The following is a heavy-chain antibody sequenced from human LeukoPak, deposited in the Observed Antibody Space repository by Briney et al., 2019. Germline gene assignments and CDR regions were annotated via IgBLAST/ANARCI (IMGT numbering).Heavy chain of an antibody. CDR3: ARDLSSSWYSLGY. J-gene: IGHJ4*02. D-gene: IGHD6-13*01. CDR2: INWSGEST. Sequence: GGSLRLSCAASGLTVGDYGMSWVRQAPGKGLEWVSGINWSGESTGYADSVKGRFTISRDNAKNALYLQMNSLRAKDTALYYCARDLSSSWYSLGYWGRGTLVTVSS. CDR1: GLTVGDYG. V-gene: IGHV3-20*04.